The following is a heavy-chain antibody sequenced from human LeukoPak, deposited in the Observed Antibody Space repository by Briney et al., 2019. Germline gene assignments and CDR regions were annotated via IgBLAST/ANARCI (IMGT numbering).Heavy chain of an antibody. J-gene: IGHJ4*02. CDR1: GGSFSGYY. V-gene: IGHV4-34*01. CDR2: INHSGST. Sequence: PSETLSLTCAVYGGSFSGYYWSWIRQPPGKGLEWIGEINHSGSTNYNPSLKSRVTISVDTSKNQFSLKVSSVTAADTAVYYCARVRHGYSYGLVDYWGQGTLVTVSS. D-gene: IGHD5-18*01. CDR3: ARVRHGYSYGLVDY.